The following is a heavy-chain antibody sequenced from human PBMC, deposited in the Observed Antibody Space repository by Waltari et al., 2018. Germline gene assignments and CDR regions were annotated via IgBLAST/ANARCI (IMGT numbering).Heavy chain of an antibody. V-gene: IGHV1-69*02. D-gene: IGHD3-22*01. CDR1: GDTFSSDT. Sequence: QVHLVQSGAEVNKPGSSVTVTCKPSGDTFSSDTVNWVRQALGQGLEWMGRIMPDIKYTDYARGLQGRFTITADKATSTVYMGLTSLTSEDTAVYYCAGGDGGYYYHKLDVWGQGTTVTVSS. CDR2: IMPDIKYT. J-gene: IGHJ6*02. CDR3: AGGDGGYYYHKLDV.